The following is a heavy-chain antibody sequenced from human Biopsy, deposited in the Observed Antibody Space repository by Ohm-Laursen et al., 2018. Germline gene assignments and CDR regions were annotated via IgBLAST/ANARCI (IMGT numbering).Heavy chain of an antibody. Sequence: GTLSLTCPVSGGSVSSNDAYWVWIRQPPGKGLESIGSIFYSGITYYNPSLQSRVTMSVDTSKNQFSLNLTSVTAADTAVYYCARHPTGFWFDPWGQGTLVIVSS. CDR1: GGSVSSNDAY. CDR3: ARHPTGFWFDP. V-gene: IGHV4-39*01. CDR2: IFYSGIT. J-gene: IGHJ5*02.